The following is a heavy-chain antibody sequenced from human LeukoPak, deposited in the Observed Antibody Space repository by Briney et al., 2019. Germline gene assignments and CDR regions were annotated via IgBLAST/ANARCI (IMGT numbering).Heavy chain of an antibody. CDR1: GFTFSSYS. D-gene: IGHD1-1*01. CDR3: ARLRRIWNDVEMVDY. V-gene: IGHV3-48*04. Sequence: GGSLRLSCAASGFTFSSYSMNWVRQAPGKGLEWVSYLSSSGITIEYADSVKGRFTISRDNANNSLYLQMNSLSPEDTAVYYCARLRRIWNDVEMVDYWGQGTLVTVSS. CDR2: LSSSGITI. J-gene: IGHJ4*02.